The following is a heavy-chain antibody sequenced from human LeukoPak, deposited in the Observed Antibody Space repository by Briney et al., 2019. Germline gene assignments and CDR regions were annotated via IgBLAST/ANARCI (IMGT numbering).Heavy chain of an antibody. D-gene: IGHD5-12*01. CDR1: GFTFSSYA. V-gene: IGHV3-23*01. CDR3: AKDEEIGESCYDYFDY. J-gene: IGHJ4*02. Sequence: PGGSLRLSCAASGFTFSSYAMSWVRQAPGKGLEWVSVISGSGGSTYYADSVKGRYTISNDNSKNTLYLQMNSLRGEDTAVYYCAKDEEIGESCYDYFDYWGEGTQVTVSS. CDR2: ISGSGGST.